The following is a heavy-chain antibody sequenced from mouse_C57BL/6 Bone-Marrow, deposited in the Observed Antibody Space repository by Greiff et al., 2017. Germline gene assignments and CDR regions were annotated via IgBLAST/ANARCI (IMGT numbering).Heavy chain of an antibody. Sequence: EVKLQESGAELVKPGASVKLSCTASGFNIKDYYMHWVKQRTEQGLEWIGRIDPEDGETKYAPKFQGKATITADTSSNTAYLQLSSLTSEDTAVYYCASLYYGSSYGWYFDVWGTGTTVTVSS. CDR1: GFNIKDYY. CDR3: ASLYYGSSYGWYFDV. J-gene: IGHJ1*03. V-gene: IGHV14-2*01. D-gene: IGHD1-1*01. CDR2: IDPEDGET.